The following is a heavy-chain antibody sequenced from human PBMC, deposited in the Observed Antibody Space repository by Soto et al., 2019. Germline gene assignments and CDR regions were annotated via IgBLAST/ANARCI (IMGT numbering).Heavy chain of an antibody. V-gene: IGHV3-30*18. CDR2: ISYDGSNK. J-gene: IGHJ3*02. CDR1: GFTFSSYG. CDR3: AKPLRTHAFDI. Sequence: QVQLVESGGGVVQPGRSLRLSCAASGFTFSSYGMHWVRQAPGKGLEWVAVISYDGSNKYYADSVKGRFTISRDNSKNTLYLQMNSLRAEDTAVYYCAKPLRTHAFDIWGKGTMVTVSS. D-gene: IGHD3-16*01.